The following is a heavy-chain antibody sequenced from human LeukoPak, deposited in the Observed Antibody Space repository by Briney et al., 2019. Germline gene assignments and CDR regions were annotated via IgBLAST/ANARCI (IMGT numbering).Heavy chain of an antibody. CDR2: IKQDGSEK. CDR3: ARRAYGAFDI. CDR1: GFTFSGYW. D-gene: IGHD2-8*01. V-gene: IGHV3-7*05. J-gene: IGHJ3*02. Sequence: GGSLRLSCAASGFTFSGYWMTWDRQAPGKGLEWVANIKQDGSEKYYMDSVKGRFTISRDNAKNSLYLQMNSLRAEDTAVYYCARRAYGAFDIWGQGTMVTVSS.